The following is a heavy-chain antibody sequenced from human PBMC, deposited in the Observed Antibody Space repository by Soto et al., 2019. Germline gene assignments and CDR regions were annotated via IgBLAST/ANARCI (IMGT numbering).Heavy chain of an antibody. V-gene: IGHV1-2*02. CDR1: GYTFTGYY. J-gene: IGHJ5*02. Sequence: VKVSCKASGYTFTGYYMHWVRQAPGQGLEWMGWINPNSGGTNYAQKFQGRVTMTRDTSISTAYMELSRLRSDDTAVYYCAMVIRYCSSTSCQTGWFDPWGQGTLVTVSS. D-gene: IGHD2-2*01. CDR2: INPNSGGT. CDR3: AMVIRYCSSTSCQTGWFDP.